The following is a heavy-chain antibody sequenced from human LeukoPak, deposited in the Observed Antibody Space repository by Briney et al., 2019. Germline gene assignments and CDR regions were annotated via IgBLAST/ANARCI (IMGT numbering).Heavy chain of an antibody. CDR1: GFTFDDYG. Sequence: GGSLRLSCAASGFTFDDYGMSWVRQAPGKGLEWVSGINWNGGSTGYADSVKGRFTTSRDNAKNSLYLQMNSLRAEDTALYHCARAHYGSGSYYTNFDYWGQGTLSPSPQ. CDR2: INWNGGST. J-gene: IGHJ4*02. V-gene: IGHV3-20*01. D-gene: IGHD3-10*01. CDR3: ARAHYGSGSYYTNFDY.